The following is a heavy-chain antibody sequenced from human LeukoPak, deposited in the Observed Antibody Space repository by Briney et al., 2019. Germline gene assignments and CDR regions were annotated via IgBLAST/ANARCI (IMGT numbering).Heavy chain of an antibody. CDR1: GFTFSSYA. Sequence: GGSLRLSCVASGFTFSSYAMTWVRQAPGKGLEGVSDISGNGGGIKYADSVKGRFTISRDNSKNTLYLQMNSLRAEDTAVYYCAKGGESERYWGQGTLVTVSS. J-gene: IGHJ4*02. D-gene: IGHD2/OR15-2a*01. CDR3: AKGGESERY. V-gene: IGHV3-23*01. CDR2: ISGNGGGI.